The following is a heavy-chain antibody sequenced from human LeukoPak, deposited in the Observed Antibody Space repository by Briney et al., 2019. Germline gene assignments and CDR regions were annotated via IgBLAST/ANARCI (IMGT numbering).Heavy chain of an antibody. CDR2: IDPNSGGT. Sequence: VASVKVSCKASGYTFTGKFIHWVRQAPGQGLEWMGWIDPNSGGTDYAQKFRGRVTMTRDTSTSTAYMDLSSLISDDTAVYYCARGTFHFDYWGQGTLVTVSS. D-gene: IGHD2/OR15-2a*01. CDR1: GYTFTGKF. V-gene: IGHV1-2*02. J-gene: IGHJ4*02. CDR3: ARGTFHFDY.